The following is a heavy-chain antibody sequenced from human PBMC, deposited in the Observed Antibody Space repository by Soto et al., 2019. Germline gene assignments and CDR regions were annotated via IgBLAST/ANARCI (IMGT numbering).Heavy chain of an antibody. J-gene: IGHJ4*02. D-gene: IGHD3-9*01. Sequence: GASVKVSCKASGGTFSSYAISWVRQAPGQGLEWMGGIIPIFGTANYAQKVQGRVTITADESTSTAYMELSSLRSEDTAVYYCARGVRYFDWLKRFYYFDYWGQGTLVTVSS. V-gene: IGHV1-69*13. CDR2: IIPIFGTA. CDR3: ARGVRYFDWLKRFYYFDY. CDR1: GGTFSSYA.